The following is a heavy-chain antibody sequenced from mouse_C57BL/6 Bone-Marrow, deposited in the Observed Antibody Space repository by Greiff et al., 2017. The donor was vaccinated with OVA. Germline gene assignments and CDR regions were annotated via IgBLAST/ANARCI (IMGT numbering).Heavy chain of an antibody. Sequence: QVQLQQSGAELVKPGASVKLSCKASGYTFTSYWMQWVKQRPGQGLEWIGEIDPYDSYTNYNQKFKGKATLTVDKSSSTAYMQLSSMTPDDSAVYYCAPYYYGSSYNWYFDVWGTGTTVTVSS. J-gene: IGHJ1*03. D-gene: IGHD1-1*01. CDR3: APYYYGSSYNWYFDV. CDR1: GYTFTSYW. V-gene: IGHV1-50*01. CDR2: IDPYDSYT.